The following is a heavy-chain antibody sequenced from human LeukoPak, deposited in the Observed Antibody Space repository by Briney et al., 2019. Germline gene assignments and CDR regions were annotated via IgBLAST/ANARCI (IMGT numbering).Heavy chain of an antibody. D-gene: IGHD3-9*01. CDR1: GGSVSSGSYY. Sequence: SETLSLTCTVSGGSVSSGSYYWSWIRQPPGKGLEWIGYIYYSGSTNYNPSLKSRVIISVDTSKNQFSLKLSSVTAADTAVYYCARVYDILTGYYKAAGAFDIWGQGTMVTVSS. CDR3: ARVYDILTGYYKAAGAFDI. V-gene: IGHV4-61*01. J-gene: IGHJ3*02. CDR2: IYYSGST.